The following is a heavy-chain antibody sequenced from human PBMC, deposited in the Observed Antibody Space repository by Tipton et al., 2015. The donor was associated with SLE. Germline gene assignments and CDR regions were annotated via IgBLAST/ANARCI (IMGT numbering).Heavy chain of an antibody. J-gene: IGHJ6*02. Sequence: TLSLTCTVSGGSISSSSHYWSWIRQPPGKGLEWIGYIYYSGSTNYNPSLKSRVTISVDTSKNKFSLKLISVTSADTAVYYCARDSQVAARSYYYYGMDVWGQGTTGTVSS. CDR3: ARDSQVAARSYYYYGMDV. CDR1: GGSISSSSHY. V-gene: IGHV4-61*01. CDR2: IYYSGST. D-gene: IGHD6-6*01.